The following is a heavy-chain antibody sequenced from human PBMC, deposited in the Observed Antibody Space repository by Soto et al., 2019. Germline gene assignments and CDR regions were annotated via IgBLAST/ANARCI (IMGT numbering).Heavy chain of an antibody. Sequence: GASVKVSCKASGYTFTSYAMHWVRQAPGQRLEWMGWITAGNGNTKYSQKFQGRVTITRDTSASTASMELSSPRSENTPVYYCVREPTVTTYPKTYYYYFGMDVWGQGTTVTVSS. CDR1: GYTFTSYA. J-gene: IGHJ6*02. CDR3: VREPTVTTYPKTYYYYFGMDV. V-gene: IGHV1-3*01. CDR2: ITAGNGNT. D-gene: IGHD4-17*01.